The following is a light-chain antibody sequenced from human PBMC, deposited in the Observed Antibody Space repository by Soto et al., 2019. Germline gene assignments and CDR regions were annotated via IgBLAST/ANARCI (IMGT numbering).Light chain of an antibody. CDR2: VNSNGSH. CDR3: QAWSTGFQI. Sequence: QSVLTQSPYVSASLGASVTLTCSLSSGHNNDAIAWHQQKPEKGPRYLMKVNSNGSHRRGDGVSDRFSVSSSGTERYLTISSLQSDDEADYYCQAWSTGFQIFGGGTQLTVL. J-gene: IGLJ2*01. CDR1: SGHNNDA. V-gene: IGLV4-69*01.